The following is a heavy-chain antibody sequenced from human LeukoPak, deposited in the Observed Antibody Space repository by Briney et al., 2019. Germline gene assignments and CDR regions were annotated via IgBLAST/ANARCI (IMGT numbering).Heavy chain of an antibody. J-gene: IGHJ5*02. CDR2: MNPNSGNT. CDR3: ARGGPSSKRLLWFGELSGRANWFDP. V-gene: IGHV1-8*01. D-gene: IGHD3-10*01. CDR1: GYTFTSYD. Sequence: ASVKVSCKASGYTFTSYDINWVRQATGQGLEWMGWMNPNSGNTGYAQKFQGRVTMTRNTSISTAYMELSSLRSEDTAVYYCARGGPSSKRLLWFGELSGRANWFDPWGQGTLVTVSS.